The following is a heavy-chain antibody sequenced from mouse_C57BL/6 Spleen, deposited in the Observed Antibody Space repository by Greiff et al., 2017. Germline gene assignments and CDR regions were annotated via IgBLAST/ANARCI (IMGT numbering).Heavy chain of an antibody. CDR3: ARRGWLLRGDYYAMDY. J-gene: IGHJ4*01. CDR1: GYTFTSYW. CDR2: INPSNGGT. D-gene: IGHD2-3*01. Sequence: QVQLQQSGTELVKPGASVKLSCKASGYTFTSYWMHWVKQRPGQGLEWIGNINPSNGGTNYNEKFKSKATLTVDKSSSTAYMQLSSLTSEDSAVYYCARRGWLLRGDYYAMDYWGQGTSVTVSS. V-gene: IGHV1-53*01.